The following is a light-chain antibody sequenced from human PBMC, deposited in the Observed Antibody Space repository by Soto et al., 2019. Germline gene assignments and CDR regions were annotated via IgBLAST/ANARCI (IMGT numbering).Light chain of an antibody. CDR1: SSDLAIHNY. J-gene: IGLJ1*01. CDR2: QVT. CDR3: SSYTDSSNYV. Sequence: QSALTQPASVSGSPGQSITISCTGTSSDLAIHNYVSWYQQQPGKAPKLMIYQVTNRPSGVSNRFSGSRSGNMASLTISGLQAEDEADYYCSSYTDSSNYVFGTGTKLTVL. V-gene: IGLV2-14*01.